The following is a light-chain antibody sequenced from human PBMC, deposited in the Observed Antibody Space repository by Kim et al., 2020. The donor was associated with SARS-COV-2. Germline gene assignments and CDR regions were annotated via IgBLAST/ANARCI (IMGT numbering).Light chain of an antibody. CDR1: QSVSSSY. V-gene: IGKV3-20*01. CDR2: GAS. Sequence: SPGGRATLSCRASQSVSSSYLAWYQQKPGQAPRLLIYGASSRATGIPDRFSGSGSGTDFTLTISRLEPEDFAVYYCQQYGSSLYTFGQGTKLEI. J-gene: IGKJ2*01. CDR3: QQYGSSLYT.